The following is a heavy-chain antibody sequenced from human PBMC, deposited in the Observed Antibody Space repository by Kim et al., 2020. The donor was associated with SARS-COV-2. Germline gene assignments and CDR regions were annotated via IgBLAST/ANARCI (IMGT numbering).Heavy chain of an antibody. CDR2: INHSGST. D-gene: IGHD1-26*01. J-gene: IGHJ4*02. Sequence: SETLSLTCAVYGGSFSGYYWSWIRQPPGKGLEWIGEINHSGSTNYNPSLKSRVTISVDTSKNQFSLKLSSVTAADTAVYYVARGGGGYSRSGLYYFDYWGQGTLVTVSS. CDR1: GGSFSGYY. CDR3: ARGGGGYSRSGLYYFDY. V-gene: IGHV4-34*01.